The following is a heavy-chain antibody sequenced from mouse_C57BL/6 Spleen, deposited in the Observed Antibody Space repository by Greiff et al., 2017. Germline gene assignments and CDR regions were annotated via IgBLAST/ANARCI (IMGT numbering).Heavy chain of an antibody. CDR1: GYSFTSYY. CDR2: IYPGSGNT. D-gene: IGHD1-1*01. V-gene: IGHV1-66*01. CDR3: ARGYGSHWYFDV. J-gene: IGHJ1*03. Sequence: QVQLQQSGPELVKPGASVKISCKASGYSFTSYYLHWVKQRPGQGLEWIGWIYPGSGNTKYNEKFKGKATLTADTSSSTAYMQLSSLTSEDSAVYYCARGYGSHWYFDVWGTGTTVTVSS.